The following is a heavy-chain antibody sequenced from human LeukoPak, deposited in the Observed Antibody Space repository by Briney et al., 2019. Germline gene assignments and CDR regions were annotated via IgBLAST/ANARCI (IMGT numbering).Heavy chain of an antibody. D-gene: IGHD7-27*01. Sequence: ASVKVSCKASGYTFTDYYMHWVRQAPGQGLEWMGWINPNSGGTNYAQEFQGRVTMTRDTSISTAYMELSRLRSDDTAVYYCARDWGSAVPFDYWGQGTLVTVSS. CDR2: INPNSGGT. V-gene: IGHV1-2*02. CDR3: ARDWGSAVPFDY. J-gene: IGHJ4*02. CDR1: GYTFTDYY.